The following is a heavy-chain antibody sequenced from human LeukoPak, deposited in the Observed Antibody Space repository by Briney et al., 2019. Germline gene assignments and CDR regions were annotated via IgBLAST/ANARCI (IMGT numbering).Heavy chain of an antibody. D-gene: IGHD3-3*01. Sequence: GGSLRLSCVASGFTFSSYWMTWVRQAPGKGLEWVSSISSSSSYIYYADSVKGRFTISRDNAKNSLYLQMNSLRAEDTAVYYCARVAGLEDYYYYYMDVWGKGTTVTVSS. CDR2: ISSSSSYI. V-gene: IGHV3-21*01. CDR3: ARVAGLEDYYYYYMDV. CDR1: GFTFSSYW. J-gene: IGHJ6*03.